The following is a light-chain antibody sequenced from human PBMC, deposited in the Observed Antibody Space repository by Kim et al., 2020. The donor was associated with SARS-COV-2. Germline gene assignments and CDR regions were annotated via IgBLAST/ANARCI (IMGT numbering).Light chain of an antibody. CDR2: VNS. Sequence: QRATISCTGSSPNIGAGYDVHWYQQLPGTAPKLLIFVNSNRPSGVPDRFSGSKSGTSASLAITGLQAEDEADYYCQSYDSSLSGWVFGGGTQLTVL. CDR3: QSYDSSLSGWV. CDR1: SPNIGAGYD. J-gene: IGLJ3*02. V-gene: IGLV1-40*01.